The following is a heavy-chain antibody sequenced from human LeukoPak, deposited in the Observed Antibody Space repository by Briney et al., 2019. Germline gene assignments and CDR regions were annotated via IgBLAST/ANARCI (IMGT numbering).Heavy chain of an antibody. V-gene: IGHV1-46*01. J-gene: IGHJ4*02. D-gene: IGHD5-12*01. CDR2: IIPSGGST. CDR3: ARDIRSGYYYFDY. Sequence: ASVKVSCKASGYTFINYNIHWVRQAPGQGLEWMGIIIPSGGSTIYAQKFRGRVTMTRDTSTSTVYMELSSLRPGDTAVYYCARDIRSGYYYFDYWGQGTLVTVSS. CDR1: GYTFINYN.